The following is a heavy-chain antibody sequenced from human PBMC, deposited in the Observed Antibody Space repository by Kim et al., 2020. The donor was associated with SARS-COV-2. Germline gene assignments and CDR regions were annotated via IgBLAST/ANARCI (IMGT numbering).Heavy chain of an antibody. J-gene: IGHJ6*02. V-gene: IGHV3-23*01. Sequence: GGSLRLSCAASGFTFSSYAMSWVRQAPGKGLEWVSAISGSGGSTYYADSVKGRFTISRDNSKNTLYLQMNSLRAEDTAVYYCAKDVVGGWYAINYYYYGMDVWGQGTTVTVSS. CDR1: GFTFSSYA. CDR3: AKDVVGGWYAINYYYYGMDV. D-gene: IGHD6-19*01. CDR2: ISGSGGST.